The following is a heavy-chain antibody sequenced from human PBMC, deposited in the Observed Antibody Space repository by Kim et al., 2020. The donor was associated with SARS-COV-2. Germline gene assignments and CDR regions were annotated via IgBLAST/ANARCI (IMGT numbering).Heavy chain of an antibody. D-gene: IGHD3-9*01. CDR2: ISGSGGST. Sequence: GGSLRLSCAASGFTFSSYAMSWVRQAPGKGLEWVSAISGSGGSTYYADSVKGRFTISRDNSKNTLYLQMNSLRAEDTAVYYCAKGTGYPVIPDYFDYWGQGTLVTVSS. V-gene: IGHV3-23*01. CDR1: GFTFSSYA. J-gene: IGHJ4*02. CDR3: AKGTGYPVIPDYFDY.